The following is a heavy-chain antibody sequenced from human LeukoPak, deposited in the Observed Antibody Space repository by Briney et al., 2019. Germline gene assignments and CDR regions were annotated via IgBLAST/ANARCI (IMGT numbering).Heavy chain of an antibody. CDR2: INHSGST. D-gene: IGHD7-27*01. CDR3: ASLLTENWYFDL. J-gene: IGHJ2*01. Sequence: SETLSLTCAVYGGSFSGYYWSWIRQPPGKGLEWIGEINHSGSTNYNPSLKSRVTISVDTSKNQFSLKLSSVTAADTAVYYCASLLTENWYFDLWGRGTLVTVSS. CDR1: GGSFSGYY. V-gene: IGHV4-34*01.